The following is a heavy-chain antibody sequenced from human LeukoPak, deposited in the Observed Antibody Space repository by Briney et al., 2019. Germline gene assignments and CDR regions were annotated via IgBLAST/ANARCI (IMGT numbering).Heavy chain of an antibody. V-gene: IGHV1-2*02. CDR1: GYTFTDYY. D-gene: IGHD2-21*02. Sequence: VASVKVSCKASGYTFTDYYIHWVRQAPGQGLECMGWLNPKTGGTFYAQRFQGRVTMTMDTSISTAYMELSWLRSDDTAVYYCARASYCGGGCYYYFDYWGQGTLVTASS. J-gene: IGHJ4*02. CDR3: ARASYCGGGCYYYFDY. CDR2: LNPKTGGT.